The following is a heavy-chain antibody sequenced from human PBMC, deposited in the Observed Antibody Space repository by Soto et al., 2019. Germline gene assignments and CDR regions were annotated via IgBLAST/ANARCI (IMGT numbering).Heavy chain of an antibody. J-gene: IGHJ6*02. CDR2: IDAGNGNT. Sequence: ASVKVSCKASGYTFTSYPTHWVRQAPGQRLEWMGWIDAGNGNTKYSQKFRGRVTFTTDTSASTAYMDLSSLRSEDTAVYYCARAGYTYGSSYYGMDVWGQGTTVTVSS. CDR3: ARAGYTYGSSYYGMDV. CDR1: GYTFTSYP. D-gene: IGHD5-18*01. V-gene: IGHV1-3*01.